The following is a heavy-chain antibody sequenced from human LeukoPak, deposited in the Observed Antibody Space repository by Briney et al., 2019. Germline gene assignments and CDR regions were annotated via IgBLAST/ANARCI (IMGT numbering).Heavy chain of an antibody. J-gene: IGHJ5*02. CDR2: INPNSGGT. D-gene: IGHD4/OR15-4a*01. CDR1: GYTFTGYY. CDR3: ARAHDYDSWFDP. Sequence: GASVTVSCKASGYTFTGYYMHWVRQAPGQGPEWMGWINPNSGGTNYAQKFQGRVTMTRDTSISTAYMELSRLRSDDTAVYYCARAHDYDSWFDPWGQGTLVTVSS. V-gene: IGHV1-2*02.